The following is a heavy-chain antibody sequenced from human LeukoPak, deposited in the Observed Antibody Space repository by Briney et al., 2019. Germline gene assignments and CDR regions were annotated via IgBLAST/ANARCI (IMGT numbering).Heavy chain of an antibody. CDR2: IYSGGNT. J-gene: IGHJ5*02. Sequence: SGGSLRLYCAASGITVSGNYMAWVRQAPGKGLEWASVIYSGGNTYHADSVKGRFNISRDNSKNTVYLQMNGLRVEDTAVYYCARLVTGTTVINSGWFDPWGRGTLVTVSS. CDR3: ARLVTGTTVINSGWFDP. V-gene: IGHV3-66*04. D-gene: IGHD4-23*01. CDR1: GITVSGNY.